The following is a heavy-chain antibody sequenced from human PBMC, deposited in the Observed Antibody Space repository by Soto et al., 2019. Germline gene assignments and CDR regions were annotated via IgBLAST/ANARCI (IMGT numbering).Heavy chain of an antibody. CDR3: ARFFAPQNDYGDYVPWGGWFDP. CDR1: GYTFTSYG. V-gene: IGHV1-18*04. D-gene: IGHD4-17*01. J-gene: IGHJ5*02. Sequence: QVQLVQSGAEVKKPGASVKVSCKASGYTFTSYGISWVRQAPGQGLEWMGWISAYNGNTNYAQKLQGRVTMTPDTATSTAYMELRSLRSDDTAVYYCARFFAPQNDYGDYVPWGGWFDPWGQGTLVTVSS. CDR2: ISAYNGNT.